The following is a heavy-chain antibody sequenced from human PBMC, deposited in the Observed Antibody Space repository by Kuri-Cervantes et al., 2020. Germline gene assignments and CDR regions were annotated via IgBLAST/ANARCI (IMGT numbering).Heavy chain of an antibody. CDR3: ARGPWSRQQFDY. CDR2: ISSSGSTI. D-gene: IGHD5-24*01. V-gene: IGHV3-11*04. J-gene: IGHJ4*02. Sequence: GESLKISCAASGFTFSDYYMSWIRQAPGKGLEWVSYISSSGSTIYYADSVKGRFTISRDNAKNSSYLQMNSLRAEDTAVYYCARGPWSRQQFDYWGQGTLVTVSS. CDR1: GFTFSDYY.